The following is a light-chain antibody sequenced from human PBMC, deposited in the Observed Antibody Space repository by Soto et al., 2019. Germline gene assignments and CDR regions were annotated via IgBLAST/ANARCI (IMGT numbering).Light chain of an antibody. CDR1: QHISSR. J-gene: IGKJ4*02. CDR3: QQANTFPLR. CDR2: ATS. V-gene: IGKV1-12*01. Sequence: DIQMTQSPTSVSASVGDRVTITCRASQHISSRLAWYQQKPGKATNLLIFATSTVHTGVPSMFGGTGYGTEFTLTISRLQPEDLATYYRQQANTFPLRFGGGTKVEIK.